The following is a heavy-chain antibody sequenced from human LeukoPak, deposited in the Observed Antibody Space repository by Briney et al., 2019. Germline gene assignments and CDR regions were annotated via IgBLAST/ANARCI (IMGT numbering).Heavy chain of an antibody. CDR3: ARLAGVTGWHFDY. D-gene: IGHD6-19*01. Sequence: SETLSLTCAASDDSISRDFVSWVRQPPGKGLEWVGYILDSGRNNYNPAFKGRATISIQTSKNQFSLTLTSVTAAATAIYYCARLAGVTGWHFDYWGQGILVTVSS. CDR2: ILDSGRN. J-gene: IGHJ4*02. CDR1: DDSISRDF. V-gene: IGHV4-59*01.